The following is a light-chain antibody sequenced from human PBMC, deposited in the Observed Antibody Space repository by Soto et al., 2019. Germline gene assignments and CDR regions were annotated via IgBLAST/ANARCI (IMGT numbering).Light chain of an antibody. Sequence: DIQMTQSPSTLSAAVGDRVTITCRASQSISSWLAWYQQKPGKAHKLLIYDASSLESGVPSRFSGSGSGTEFTLTISSLQPDDFATYYCQQYNSYSSTWTFGQGTKVEIK. CDR3: QQYNSYSSTWT. J-gene: IGKJ1*01. CDR2: DAS. CDR1: QSISSW. V-gene: IGKV1-5*01.